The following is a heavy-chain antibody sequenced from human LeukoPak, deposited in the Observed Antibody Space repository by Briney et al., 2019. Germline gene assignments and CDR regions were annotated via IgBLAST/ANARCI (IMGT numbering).Heavy chain of an antibody. CDR1: GFTFSSYS. V-gene: IGHV3-21*01. CDR2: ISSSSSYI. Sequence: GGSLRLSCAASGFTFSSYSMNWVRQAPGKGLEWVSSISSSSSYIYYADSVKGRFTISRDNAKNSLYLQKNSLRAEDTAVYYCARDLGRDYDILTGYYGYWGQGTLVTVSS. CDR3: ARDLGRDYDILTGYYGY. D-gene: IGHD3-9*01. J-gene: IGHJ4*02.